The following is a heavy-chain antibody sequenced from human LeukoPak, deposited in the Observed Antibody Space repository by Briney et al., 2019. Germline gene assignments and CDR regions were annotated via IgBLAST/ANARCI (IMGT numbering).Heavy chain of an antibody. J-gene: IGHJ5*02. Sequence: GASVKVSCKASGYTFTSYDINWARQATGQGLEWMGWMNPNSGNTGYAQKFQGRVTMTRNTSISTAYMELSGLRSEDTAVYYCARGSGVYSSGWYDWFDPWGQGTLVTVSS. CDR1: GYTFTSYD. D-gene: IGHD6-19*01. CDR2: MNPNSGNT. CDR3: ARGSGVYSSGWYDWFDP. V-gene: IGHV1-8*01.